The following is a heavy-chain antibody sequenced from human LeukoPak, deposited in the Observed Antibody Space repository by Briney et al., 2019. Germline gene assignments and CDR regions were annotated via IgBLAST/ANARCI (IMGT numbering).Heavy chain of an antibody. V-gene: IGHV3-66*02. CDR2: IYSGGST. D-gene: IGHD1-26*01. CDR1: GFTVSSNY. Sequence: GGSLRLSCEASGFTVSSNYMSWVRQAPGKGLEWVSVIYSGGSTYYADSVKGRFTISRDNSKNTLYLQMNSLRAEDTAVYYCAREGRIVGADLDAFDIWGQGTMVTVSS. CDR3: AREGRIVGADLDAFDI. J-gene: IGHJ3*02.